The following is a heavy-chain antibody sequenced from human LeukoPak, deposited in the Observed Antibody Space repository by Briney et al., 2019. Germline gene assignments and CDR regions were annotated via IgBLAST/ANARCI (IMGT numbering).Heavy chain of an antibody. CDR3: ARRGSYSIHDC. CDR1: GFTFRSYW. J-gene: IGHJ4*02. CDR2: INQDGSEK. D-gene: IGHD2-15*01. V-gene: IGHV3-7*03. Sequence: SGGPLRLSCAASGFTFRSYWMSWVRQAPGKGLEWVANINQDGSEKNFVDSVKGRFSISRDNAENSLYLQMNSLRAEDTAVYYCARRGSYSIHDCWGQGTLVTVSS.